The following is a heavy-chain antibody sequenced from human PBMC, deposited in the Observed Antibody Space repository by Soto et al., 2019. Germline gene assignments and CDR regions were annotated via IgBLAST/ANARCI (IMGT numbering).Heavy chain of an antibody. CDR2: MNPNSGNT. V-gene: IGHV1-8*01. D-gene: IGHD6-13*01. J-gene: IGHJ6*02. CDR3: ARRGYSSSWYYYYYYGMDV. CDR1: GYTFTSYD. Sequence: ASVKVSCKASGYTFTSYDINWVRQATGQGLEWMGWMNPNSGNTGYARKFQGRVTMTRNISISTAYMELSSLRSEDTAVYYCARRGYSSSWYYYYYYGMDVWGQGTTVTVSS.